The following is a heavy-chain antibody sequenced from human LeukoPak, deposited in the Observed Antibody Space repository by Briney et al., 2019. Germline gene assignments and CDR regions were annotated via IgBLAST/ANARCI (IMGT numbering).Heavy chain of an antibody. V-gene: IGHV4-4*02. D-gene: IGHD6-19*01. CDR2: IYYSGST. CDR1: GGSISSSNW. Sequence: PSGTLSLTCAVSGGSISSSNWWSWVRQPPGKGLEWIGYIYYSGSTNYNPSLKSRVTISVDTSKNQFSLNLKSVTAADTAVYFCARHAVYAGSGWAFDYWGQGTLVTVFS. CDR3: ARHAVYAGSGWAFDY. J-gene: IGHJ4*02.